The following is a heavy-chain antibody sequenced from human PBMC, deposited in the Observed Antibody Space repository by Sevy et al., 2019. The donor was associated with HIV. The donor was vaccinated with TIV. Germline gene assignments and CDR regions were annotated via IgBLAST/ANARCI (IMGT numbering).Heavy chain of an antibody. CDR3: ARGFGRHGDYVSAFDI. V-gene: IGHV4-34*01. CDR1: GGSFSGYY. D-gene: IGHD4-17*01. CDR2: INHSGST. J-gene: IGHJ3*02. Sequence: SETLSLTCAVYGGSFSGYYWSWIRQPPGKGLEWIGEINHSGSTNYNPSLKSRVTMSVDTSKNQFSLKLSSVTAADTAVYYCARGFGRHGDYVSAFDIWGQGTMVTVSS.